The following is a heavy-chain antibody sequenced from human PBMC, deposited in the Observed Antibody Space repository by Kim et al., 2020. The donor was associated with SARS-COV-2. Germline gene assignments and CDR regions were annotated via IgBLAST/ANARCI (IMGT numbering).Heavy chain of an antibody. CDR3: AKERYYDSAADWFDP. Sequence: GGSLRLSCAASGFTFSNYAMSWVRQAPGKALEWVSTIGGGSTPLYYADSVKGRFVTSRDNSKNTRYLQMSSLRADDTAGYYCAKERYYDSAADWFDPWG. CDR2: IGGGSTPL. D-gene: IGHD3-22*01. V-gene: IGHV3-23*01. J-gene: IGHJ5*02. CDR1: GFTFSNYA.